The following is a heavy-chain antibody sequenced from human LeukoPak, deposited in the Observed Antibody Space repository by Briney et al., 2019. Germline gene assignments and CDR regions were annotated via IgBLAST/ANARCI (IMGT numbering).Heavy chain of an antibody. Sequence: GGSLRLFCAASGFTFSSYAMSWIRQAQGKGLEWVSDISGSGGSTYYADSVKGRFTISRDNSKNTLYLQMSSLRAEDTAGYYCAKDPRGRMNWGEGTRVTVSS. CDR2: ISGSGGST. CDR3: AKDPRGRMN. V-gene: IGHV3-23*01. D-gene: IGHD1-14*01. CDR1: GFTFSSYA. J-gene: IGHJ4*02.